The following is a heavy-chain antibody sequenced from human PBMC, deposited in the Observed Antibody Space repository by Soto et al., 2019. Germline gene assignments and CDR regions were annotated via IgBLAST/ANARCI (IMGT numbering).Heavy chain of an antibody. CDR2: IYYSGST. Sequence: SETLSLTCTVSGGSVSSGSYYWSWIRQPPGKGLEWIGYIYYSGSTNYNPSLKSRVTISVDTSKNQFSLKLSSVTAADTAVYYCARLSGFSTGYYGMDVWGQGTTVTVSS. CDR1: GGSVSSGSYY. J-gene: IGHJ6*02. V-gene: IGHV4-61*01. D-gene: IGHD6-25*01. CDR3: ARLSGFSTGYYGMDV.